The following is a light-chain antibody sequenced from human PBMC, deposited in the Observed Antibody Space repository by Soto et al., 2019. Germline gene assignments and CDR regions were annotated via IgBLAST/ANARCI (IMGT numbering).Light chain of an antibody. CDR1: QRVSGNF. J-gene: IGKJ3*01. Sequence: EMVLTQSPDTLSLSPGDRAALSCRASQRVSGNFLAWDQQKTSQSPRILIYGSSYRASDIPDRFTGSGSGPDFTLTISSREAEDSAMYFCQVYRSDPAFTFGPGTRVDIK. CDR3: QVYRSDPAFT. V-gene: IGKV3-20*01. CDR2: GSS.